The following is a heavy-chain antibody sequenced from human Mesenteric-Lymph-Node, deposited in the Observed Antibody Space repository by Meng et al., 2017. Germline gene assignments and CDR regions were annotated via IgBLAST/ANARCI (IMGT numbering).Heavy chain of an antibody. CDR2: IYHSGST. CDR3: ARDPTGGEDHQRV. Sequence: QVQLQQPGPSLVGPSGTLSLTCTVSGGSITNRNLWSWVRLPPGKGLEWIGEIYHSGSTNYNPSLKSRVTISVDKSKNQFSLKLNSMTAADTAVYYCARDPTGGEDHQRVWGQGTLVTVSS. CDR1: GGSITNRNL. J-gene: IGHJ4*02. D-gene: IGHD1-14*01. V-gene: IGHV4-4*02.